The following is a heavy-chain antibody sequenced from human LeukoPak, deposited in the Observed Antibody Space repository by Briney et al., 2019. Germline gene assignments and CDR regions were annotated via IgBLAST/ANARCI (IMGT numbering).Heavy chain of an antibody. CDR3: ARSSYDSSGYYKTIDY. V-gene: IGHV1-46*01. CDR1: GYTFTSYY. CDR2: INPSGGST. D-gene: IGHD3-22*01. J-gene: IGHJ4*02. Sequence: GAXXKVSCKASGYTFTSYYMHWVRQAPGQGLEWMGIINPSGGSTSYAQKFQGRVTMTRDTSTSTVYMEMSSLRSEDTAVYYCARSSYDSSGYYKTIDYWGQGTLVTVSS.